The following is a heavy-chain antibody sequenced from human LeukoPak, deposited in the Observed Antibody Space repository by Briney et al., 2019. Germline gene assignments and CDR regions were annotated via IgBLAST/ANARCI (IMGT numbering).Heavy chain of an antibody. CDR3: ARTQSQSGSYRYYFGY. V-gene: IGHV4-61*08. D-gene: IGHD1-26*01. CDR2: IYYISNT. CDR1: GASVGSAGYY. Sequence: PSETLSLTCTVSGASVGSAGYYWSWIRQPPGGGLEWIGYIYYISNTNYNPSLKSRVTMSVDPSKNQFSLKLNSVTAADTAVYYCARTQSQSGSYRYYFGYWGRGTLVTVSS. J-gene: IGHJ4*02.